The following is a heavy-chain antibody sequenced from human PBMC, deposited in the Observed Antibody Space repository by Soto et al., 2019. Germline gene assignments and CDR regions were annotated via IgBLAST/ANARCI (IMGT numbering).Heavy chain of an antibody. D-gene: IGHD3-22*01. V-gene: IGHV1-69*13. J-gene: IGHJ4*02. CDR2: IIPIFGTA. CDR3: ARTTYYYDSSGYYYKGPFDY. Sequence: ASVKVSCKASGGTFSSYAISWVRQAPGQGLEWMGGIIPIFGTANYAQKFQGRVTITADESMSTAYMELSSLRSEDTAVYYCARTTYYYDSSGYYYKGPFDYWGQGTLVTVSS. CDR1: GGTFSSYA.